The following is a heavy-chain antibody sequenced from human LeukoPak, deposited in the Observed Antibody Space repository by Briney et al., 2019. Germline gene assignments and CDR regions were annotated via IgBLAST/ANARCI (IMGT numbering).Heavy chain of an antibody. CDR3: VRDRGYCSGGTCYALWDY. J-gene: IGHJ4*02. V-gene: IGHV3-7*01. Sequence: GGSLRLSCAASGFTFSSYSMNWVRQAPGKGLEWVAHIKEDGGEKHYVDPVKGRFTISRDNAKNSLYLQMNSLRAEDTAMYYCVRDRGYCSGGTCYALWDYWGQGTLVTVSS. CDR1: GFTFSSYS. CDR2: IKEDGGEK. D-gene: IGHD2-15*01.